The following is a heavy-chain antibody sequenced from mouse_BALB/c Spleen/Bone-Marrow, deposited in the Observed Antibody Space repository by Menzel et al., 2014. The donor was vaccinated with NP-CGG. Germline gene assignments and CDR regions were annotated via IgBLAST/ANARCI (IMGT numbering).Heavy chain of an antibody. J-gene: IGHJ4*01. CDR2: TDPANGNT. CDR1: GFNIKDTY. CDR3: ARWEYYAMDY. D-gene: IGHD4-1*01. V-gene: IGHV14-3*02. Sequence: VQLQQPGAELVKPGASVKLSCTASGFNIKDTYMHWVKQRPEQGLEWIGRTDPANGNTKYDPKFQGKATITADTSSNTAYLQLSSLTSEDTAVYYCARWEYYAMDYWGRGSSATVSS.